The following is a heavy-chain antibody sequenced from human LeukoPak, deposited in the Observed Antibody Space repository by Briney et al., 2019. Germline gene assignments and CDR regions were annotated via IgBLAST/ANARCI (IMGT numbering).Heavy chain of an antibody. Sequence: PGGSLRLSCAASGFTFSSYAMSWVRQAPGKGLEWVSTFSGSGGNTYYADSVKGRFTISRDNSKNTLYLQMNSLRAEDTAVYYCATSKYSGSYWGQGTLVTVSS. V-gene: IGHV3-23*01. D-gene: IGHD1-26*01. CDR2: FSGSGGNT. CDR1: GFTFSSYA. J-gene: IGHJ4*02. CDR3: ATSKYSGSY.